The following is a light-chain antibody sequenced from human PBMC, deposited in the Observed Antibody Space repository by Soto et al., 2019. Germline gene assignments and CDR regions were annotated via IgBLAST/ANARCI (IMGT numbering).Light chain of an antibody. CDR2: GAS. Sequence: EIVFTHSPGTLSLSPGERATVSCRASHSVGSLLAWYQQKPGQAPRLLIYGASTRATGIPARFTGSGSGTEFTLTISSLQSEDFAVYYCQQYNNWPITFGPGTRLEIK. CDR1: HSVGSL. V-gene: IGKV3-15*01. CDR3: QQYNNWPIT. J-gene: IGKJ5*01.